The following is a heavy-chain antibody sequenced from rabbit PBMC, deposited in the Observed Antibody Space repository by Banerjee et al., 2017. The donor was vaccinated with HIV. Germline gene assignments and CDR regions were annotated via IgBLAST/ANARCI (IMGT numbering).Heavy chain of an antibody. CDR2: IDTGSSGST. Sequence: QEQLVESGGGLVQPEGSLALTCKGSGFTISSSYYMCWVRQAPGKGLEWIGCIDTGSSGSTYYASWAKGRFTISKTSSTTVTLQMTSLTAADTATYFCARDANSGGYNIGMWGPGTLVTVS. V-gene: IGHV1S45*01. D-gene: IGHD1-1*01. J-gene: IGHJ4*01. CDR3: ARDANSGGYNIGM. CDR1: GFTISSSYY.